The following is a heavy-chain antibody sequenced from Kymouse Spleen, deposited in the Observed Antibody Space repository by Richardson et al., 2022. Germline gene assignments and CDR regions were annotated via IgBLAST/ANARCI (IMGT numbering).Heavy chain of an antibody. Sequence: EVQLVESGGGLVQPGGSLRLSCAASGFTFSSYWMHWVRQAPGKGLVWVSRINSDGSSTSYADSVKGRFTISRDNAKNTLYLQMNSLRAEDTAVYYCARDQGYNWNYAPFDIWGQGTMVTVSS. J-gene: IGHJ3*02. CDR3: ARDQGYNWNYAPFDI. D-gene: IGHD1-7*01. CDR1: GFTFSSYW. CDR2: INSDGSST. V-gene: IGHV3-74*01.